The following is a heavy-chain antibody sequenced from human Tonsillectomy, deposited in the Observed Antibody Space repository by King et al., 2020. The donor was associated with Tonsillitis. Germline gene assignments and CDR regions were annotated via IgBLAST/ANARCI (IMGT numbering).Heavy chain of an antibody. D-gene: IGHD3-22*01. J-gene: IGHJ2*01. CDR3: ARDYYDSSGYRIYWYFDL. CDR2: IIPIFGIV. Sequence: QLVQSGAEVKKPGSSVKVSCKTSGGTFSSYAISWVRQAPGQGLEWMGGIIPIFGIVNYAQKFQGRVTITADESTSTAYMELSRLRSEDTAVYYCARDYYDSSGYRIYWYFDLWGRGTLVTVSS. V-gene: IGHV1-69*01. CDR1: GGTFSSYA.